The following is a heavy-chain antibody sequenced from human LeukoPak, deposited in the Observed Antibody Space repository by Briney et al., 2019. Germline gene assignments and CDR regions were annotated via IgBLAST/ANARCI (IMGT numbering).Heavy chain of an antibody. J-gene: IGHJ4*02. CDR2: FLYGGNS. CDR3: ARDRRDGYNSDFDY. V-gene: IGHV4-39*07. D-gene: IGHD5-24*01. CDR1: SASISSRSSF. Sequence: SETLSLTCTVSSASISSRSSFWAWMRQPPGKGLEWIGSFLYGGNSYYNPSLNSRVTISVDTSKNQFSLKLNSVTAADTAVYYCARDRRDGYNSDFDYWGQGTLVTATS.